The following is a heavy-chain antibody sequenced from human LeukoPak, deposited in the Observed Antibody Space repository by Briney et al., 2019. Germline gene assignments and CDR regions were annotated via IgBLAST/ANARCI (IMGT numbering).Heavy chain of an antibody. CDR1: GYSISSGYY. Sequence: SETLSLTCTVSGYSISSGYYWGWIRQPPGKGLEWIGSIYHSGSTNYNPSLKSRVTISVDTSKNQFSLKLSSVTAADTAVYYCARASYSYGPYYYYYYYMDVWGKGTTVTVSS. D-gene: IGHD5-18*01. V-gene: IGHV4-38-2*02. CDR3: ARASYSYGPYYYYYYYMDV. J-gene: IGHJ6*03. CDR2: IYHSGST.